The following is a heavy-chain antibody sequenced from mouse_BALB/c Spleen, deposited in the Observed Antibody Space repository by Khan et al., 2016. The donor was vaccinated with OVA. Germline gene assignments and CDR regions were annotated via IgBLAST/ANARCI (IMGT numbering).Heavy chain of an antibody. CDR1: GFTFSDYY. V-gene: IGHV5-4*02. J-gene: IGHJ3*01. D-gene: IGHD2-13*01. CDR3: IRGYYGDPFAY. Sequence: EVELVESGGGLVKPGGSLKLSCAASGFTFSDYYMYWVRQTPEKRLEWVATISDGTNYLYYLDNVQGRFTISRDNAKNNLYLQMSSLKSEDTAMYYCIRGYYGDPFAYWGHGTLVTVAA. CDR2: ISDGTNYL.